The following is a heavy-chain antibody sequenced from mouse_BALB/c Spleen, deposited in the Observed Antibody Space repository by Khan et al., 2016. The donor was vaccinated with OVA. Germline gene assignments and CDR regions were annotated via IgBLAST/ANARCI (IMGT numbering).Heavy chain of an antibody. J-gene: IGHJ2*01. V-gene: IGHV2-9*02. CDR2: IWAGGST. CDR1: GFSLTSHG. Sequence: QMQLEESGPGLVAPSQSLSITCTVSGFSLTSHGVHWVRQPPGKGLEWLGVIWAGGSTNYNSALMSRLSISKDSSKSQVFLKMYSLQTDDTAMYYCARNKEPDYFDYWGQGTTLTVSS. D-gene: IGHD1-3*01. CDR3: ARNKEPDYFDY.